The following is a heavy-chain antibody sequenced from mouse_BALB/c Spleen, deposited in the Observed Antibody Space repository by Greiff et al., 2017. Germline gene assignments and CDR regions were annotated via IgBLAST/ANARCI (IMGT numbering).Heavy chain of an antibody. CDR2: IYPGDGDT. CDR1: GYTFTSYW. J-gene: IGHJ1*01. Sequence: QVQLQQSGAELARPGASVKLSCKASGYTFTSYWMQWVKQRPGQGLEWIGAIYPGDGDTRYTQKFKGKATLTADKSSSTAYMQLSSLASEDSAVYYCAKGGEPYWYFDVWGAGTTVTVSS. D-gene: IGHD6-1*01. V-gene: IGHV1-87*01. CDR3: AKGGEPYWYFDV.